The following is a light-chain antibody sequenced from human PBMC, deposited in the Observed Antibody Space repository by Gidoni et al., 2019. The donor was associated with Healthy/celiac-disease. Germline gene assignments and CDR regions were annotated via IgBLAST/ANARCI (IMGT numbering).Light chain of an antibody. J-gene: IGKJ2*01. CDR3: QQSYSTPQT. V-gene: IGKV1-39*01. CDR2: AAS. Sequence: DIQMTQSPSSLSASVGDRVTITCRSSQSISSYLNWYQQKPGKDPKLLIYAASSLQSGVPSRCCGSGSGTDCTLTISSLQPEDFATYYCQQSYSTPQTFGQGTKLEIK. CDR1: QSISSY.